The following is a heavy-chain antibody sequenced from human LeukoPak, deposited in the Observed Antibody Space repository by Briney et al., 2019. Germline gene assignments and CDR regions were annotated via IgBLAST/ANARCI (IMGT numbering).Heavy chain of an antibody. V-gene: IGHV4-30-4*01. CDR2: IYYSGST. J-gene: IGHJ3*02. D-gene: IGHD5-18*01. Sequence: SQTLSLTCTVSGGPISSGDYYWSWIRQPPGKGLEWIGYIYYSGSTYYNPSLKSRVTISVDTSKNQFSLKLSSVTAADTAVYYCARWGNTAMVQWPQRSAFDIWGQGTMVTVSS. CDR1: GGPISSGDYY. CDR3: ARWGNTAMVQWPQRSAFDI.